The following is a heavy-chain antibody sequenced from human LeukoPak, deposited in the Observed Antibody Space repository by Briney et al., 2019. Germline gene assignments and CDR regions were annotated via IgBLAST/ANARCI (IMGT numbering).Heavy chain of an antibody. D-gene: IGHD3-22*01. CDR1: GGSISSYY. V-gene: IGHV4-4*07. Sequence: SETLSLTCTVSGGSISSYYWSWIRQPAGKGLEWIGRIYTSGSTNYNPSLKSRVTMSVDTSKNQFSLKLSSVTAADTAVYYCAKESYYYDSSGYCDYWGQGTLVTVSS. CDR2: IYTSGST. J-gene: IGHJ4*02. CDR3: AKESYYYDSSGYCDY.